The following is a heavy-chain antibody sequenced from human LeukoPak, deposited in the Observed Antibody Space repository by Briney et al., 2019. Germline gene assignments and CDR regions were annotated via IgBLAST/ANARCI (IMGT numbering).Heavy chain of an antibody. J-gene: IGHJ4*02. CDR3: ARTSGYWGY. V-gene: IGHV4-59*01. CDR1: GGSFSGYY. D-gene: IGHD3-3*01. CDR2: IYYSGST. Sequence: SETLSLTCAVYGGSFSGYYWSWIRQPPGKGLEWIGYIYYSGSTNYNPSLKSRVTISVDTSKNQFSLKLSSVTAADTAVYYCARTSGYWGYWGQGTLVTVSS.